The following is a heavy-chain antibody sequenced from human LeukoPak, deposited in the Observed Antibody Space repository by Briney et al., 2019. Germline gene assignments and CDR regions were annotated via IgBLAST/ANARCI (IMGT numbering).Heavy chain of an antibody. D-gene: IGHD2-21*01. Sequence: AGGSLRLSCAASGFTFDDYAMHWVRQAPGKGLEWVANIKQDGSVKYYVDSLKGRFTISRDNVKNSLYLQMNSVGAEDTAVYYCARLAYCGGECFYSMDVWGQGTTVTVSS. CDR1: GFTFDDYA. CDR3: ARLAYCGGECFYSMDV. CDR2: IKQDGSVK. V-gene: IGHV3-7*01. J-gene: IGHJ6*02.